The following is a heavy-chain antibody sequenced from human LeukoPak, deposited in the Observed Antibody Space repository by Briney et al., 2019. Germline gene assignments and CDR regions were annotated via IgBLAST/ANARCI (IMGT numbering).Heavy chain of an antibody. Sequence: PGGSLRLSCAASGFTFITYGMHWVRQAPGKGLEWVALIWYDGSYKYYADSVKGRFTISRDNSKNTLYLQMNSLRAEDTAVYYCAREYYDSSDYPRQHCFDYWGQGTLVTVSS. CDR1: GFTFITYG. V-gene: IGHV3-33*01. CDR2: IWYDGSYK. CDR3: AREYYDSSDYPRQHCFDY. J-gene: IGHJ4*02. D-gene: IGHD3-22*01.